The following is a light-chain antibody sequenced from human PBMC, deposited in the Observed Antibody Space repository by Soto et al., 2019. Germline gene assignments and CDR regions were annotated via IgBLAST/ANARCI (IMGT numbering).Light chain of an antibody. CDR3: YSFTTSNTYV. CDR2: EVS. Sequence: QSVLTQPPSVSGSHGQSVTISCSGTSSDVGSYKRVSWYQQAPGTAPKVMIYEVSNRPSVLPDRFSASKSGNPASLTISGLQPEDEADYSCYSFTTSNTYVFGTGTKVTVL. J-gene: IGLJ1*01. V-gene: IGLV2-18*02. CDR1: SSDVGSYKR.